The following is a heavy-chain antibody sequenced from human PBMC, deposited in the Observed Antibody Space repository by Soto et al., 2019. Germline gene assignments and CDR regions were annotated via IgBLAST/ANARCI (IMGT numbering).Heavy chain of an antibody. CDR3: ARDYSYCSGGSCYSDY. V-gene: IGHV3-7*03. CDR1: GFTFSSYW. Sequence: GGSLRLSCAASGFTFSSYWMSWVRQAPGKGLEWVANIKQDGSEKYYVDSVKGRFTISRDNAKNSLYLQMNSLRAEDTAVYYCARDYSYCSGGSCYSDYWGQGTLVTVSS. CDR2: IKQDGSEK. D-gene: IGHD2-15*01. J-gene: IGHJ4*02.